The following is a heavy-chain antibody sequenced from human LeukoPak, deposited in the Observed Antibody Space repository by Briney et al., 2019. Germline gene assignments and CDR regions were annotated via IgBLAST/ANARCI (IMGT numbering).Heavy chain of an antibody. CDR1: GGSFSGYY. V-gene: IGHV4-34*01. CDR2: INHSGST. CDR3: ARRGSGWYWVFDY. D-gene: IGHD6-19*01. Sequence: SETLSLTCAVYGGSFSGYYWSWIRQPPGKGLEWIGEINHSGSTNYNPSLKSRVTISVDTSKNQFSLKLSSVTAADTAVYYCARRGSGWYWVFDYWGQGTLVTVSS. J-gene: IGHJ4*02.